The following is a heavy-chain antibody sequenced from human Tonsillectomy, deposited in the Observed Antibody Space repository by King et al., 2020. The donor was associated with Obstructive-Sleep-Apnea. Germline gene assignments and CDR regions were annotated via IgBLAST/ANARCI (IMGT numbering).Heavy chain of an antibody. Sequence: VQLVESGGGLVQPGGSLRLSCAASGFTFSSYAMSWVRQAPGKGLEWVSAISGSGGSTNYADSVKGRFTISRDNSKKTLYLQMNSLRAEDTAVYYCAKDQGAAVAGTLGYYYYYGMDVWGQGTTVTVSS. CDR1: GFTFSSYA. CDR3: AKDQGAAVAGTLGYYYYYGMDV. V-gene: IGHV3-23*04. J-gene: IGHJ6*02. CDR2: ISGSGGST. D-gene: IGHD6-19*01.